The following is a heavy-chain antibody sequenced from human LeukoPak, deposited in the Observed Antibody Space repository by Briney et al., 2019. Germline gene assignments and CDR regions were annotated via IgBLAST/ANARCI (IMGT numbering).Heavy chain of an antibody. J-gene: IGHJ5*02. CDR1: GFTVSSNY. Sequence: PGGSLRLSCVVSGFTVSSNYMSWVRQAPGKGLEWVSVIYSDGSAYYADSVKGRFTISRDNSKNTLYLQMNSLRTEDTAVYYCARERSEYGDYWFDPWGQGTLVTVSS. CDR2: IYSDGSA. V-gene: IGHV3-53*01. D-gene: IGHD4-17*01. CDR3: ARERSEYGDYWFDP.